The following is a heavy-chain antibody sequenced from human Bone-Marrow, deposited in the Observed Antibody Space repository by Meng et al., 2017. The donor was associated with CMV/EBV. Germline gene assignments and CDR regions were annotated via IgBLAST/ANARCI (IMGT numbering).Heavy chain of an antibody. V-gene: IGHV1-8*03. Sequence: ASVKVSCKASGYTFTSYDINWVRQATGQGLEWMGWMNPNSGNTGYAQKFQGRVTITRNTSISTAYMELSRLRSDDTAVYYCARVYYYGSGDYWGQGTLVTVSS. J-gene: IGHJ4*02. CDR1: GYTFTSYD. CDR3: ARVYYYGSGDY. D-gene: IGHD3-10*01. CDR2: MNPNSGNT.